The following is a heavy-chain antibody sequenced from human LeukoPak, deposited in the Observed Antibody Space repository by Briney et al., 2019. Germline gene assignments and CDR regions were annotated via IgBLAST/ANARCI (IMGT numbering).Heavy chain of an antibody. CDR3: VSGVVVITALDY. CDR2: INAGNGNT. Sequence: GASVKVSCKASGYTFTSYAMHWVRQAPGQRLEWMGWINAGNGNTKYSQKFQGRVTFTRDTSASTAYMELSSLRSEDTAVYYCVSGVVVITALDYWGQGTLVTVSS. V-gene: IGHV1-3*01. CDR1: GYTFTSYA. D-gene: IGHD3-22*01. J-gene: IGHJ4*02.